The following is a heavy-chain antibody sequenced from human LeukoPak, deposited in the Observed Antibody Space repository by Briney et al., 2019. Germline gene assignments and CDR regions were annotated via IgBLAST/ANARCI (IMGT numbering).Heavy chain of an antibody. CDR3: ARDGSDAFDI. V-gene: IGHV4-31*03. CDR2: IYYSGST. CDR1: GGSISSGGYY. J-gene: IGHJ3*02. Sequence: SETLSLTCTVSGGSISSGGYYWSWIRQHPGKGLEWIGYIYYSGSTYYNPSLKSRVTISVDTSKNQFSLKLSSVTAANTAVYYCARDGSDAFDIWGQGTMVTVPS. D-gene: IGHD3-10*01.